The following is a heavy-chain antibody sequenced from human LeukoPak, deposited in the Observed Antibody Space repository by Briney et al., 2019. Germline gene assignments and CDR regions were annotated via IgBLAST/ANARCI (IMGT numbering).Heavy chain of an antibody. D-gene: IGHD4-17*01. V-gene: IGHV4-59*01. CDR2: IYYSGST. CDR3: AGGVSKVTTNPPYNWFDP. Sequence: PSETLSLTCTASGGSISSYYWTWIRQPPGKGLEWIGYIYYSGSTNHNPSPKSRVTITVDTTYNQFSLLLSSVTAADTAVFYCAGGVSKVTTNPPYNWFDPWGQKTLVTASS. J-gene: IGHJ5*02. CDR1: GGSISSYY.